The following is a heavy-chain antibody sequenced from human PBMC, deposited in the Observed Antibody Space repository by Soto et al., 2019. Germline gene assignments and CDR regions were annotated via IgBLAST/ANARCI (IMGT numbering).Heavy chain of an antibody. J-gene: IGHJ4*02. CDR3: ARVKFAGRGGFDY. CDR1: GYSISLGYY. D-gene: IGHD2-15*01. V-gene: IGHV4-38-2*01. CDR2: IYHSGNT. Sequence: SETLSLTCAVSGYSISLGYYWGWIRQPPGKGVEWIGSIYHSGNTYYNPSLKSRVSISLDTSKNHSSLELTSVTAADAAVYYCARVKFAGRGGFDYWGLGTLVTVSS.